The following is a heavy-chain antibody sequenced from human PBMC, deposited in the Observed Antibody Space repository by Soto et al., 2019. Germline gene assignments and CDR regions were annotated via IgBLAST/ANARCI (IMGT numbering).Heavy chain of an antibody. Sequence: LSLTCAASGFTFSSYGMHWVRQAPGKGLEWVAVISYDGSNKYYADSVKGRFTISRDNSKNTLYLQMNSLRAEDTAVYYCAKDKYSSSWYVIDYWGQGTLVTVSS. CDR2: ISYDGSNK. J-gene: IGHJ4*02. CDR3: AKDKYSSSWYVIDY. D-gene: IGHD6-13*01. V-gene: IGHV3-30*18. CDR1: GFTFSSYG.